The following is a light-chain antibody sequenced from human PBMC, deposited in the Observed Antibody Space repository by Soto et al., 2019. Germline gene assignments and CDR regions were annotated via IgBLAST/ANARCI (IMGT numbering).Light chain of an antibody. CDR2: GVS. CDR3: QQYNWPYT. CDR1: QSVSRN. V-gene: IGKV3-15*01. J-gene: IGKJ2*01. Sequence: EILMTQSPATLAVSPGERVALPCRASQSVSRNLAWYQQKSGQAPRLLIYGVSSRATDTPARFSGSGSGTEFTLTISSLQSEDFAVYYCQQYNWPYTFGLGTKLEMK.